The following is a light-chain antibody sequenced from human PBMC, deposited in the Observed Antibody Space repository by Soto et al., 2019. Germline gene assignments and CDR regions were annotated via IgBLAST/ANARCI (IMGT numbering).Light chain of an antibody. CDR2: AAS. CDR1: QSISSY. J-gene: IGKJ1*01. CDR3: QQSYSTPWT. Sequence: DIQMTQSPSSLSASVGDRVTITCRASQSISSYLNWYQQKPGKAPKLLIYAASSLQIGVPSRCSGSGSGTDVTVTISSLQPEDFATYYCQQSYSTPWTFWQGTKGEIK. V-gene: IGKV1-39*01.